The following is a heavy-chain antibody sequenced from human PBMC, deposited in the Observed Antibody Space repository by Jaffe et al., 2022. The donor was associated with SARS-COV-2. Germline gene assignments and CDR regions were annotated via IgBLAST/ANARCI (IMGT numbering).Heavy chain of an antibody. D-gene: IGHD2-8*02. CDR1: ALTVRSNY. CDR3: VTSNYWHFGN. V-gene: IGHV3-53*01. J-gene: IGHJ4*02. CDR2: LHPDGGT. Sequence: EVQLVESGGGLIQPGGSLRLSCAASALTVRSNYMSWVRQAPGKGLEWVSTLHPDGGTYYADSEEGRFTISRDSSTNTLFLRVNRPRAEDTAVYYCVTSNYWHFGNWGQGTLVTVSS.